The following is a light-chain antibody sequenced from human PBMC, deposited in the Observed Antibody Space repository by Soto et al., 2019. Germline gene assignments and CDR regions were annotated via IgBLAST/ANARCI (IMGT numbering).Light chain of an antibody. CDR2: GAS. Sequence: EIVMTQSPGTLSLSPGDTATLSCRASQSLGSDLAWYQQKPGQAPRLLIFGASARPTGTPARISGSGSGTEFTLTISSLRSEDFAVYFCQQYYNWPRTFGQGTKVDIK. J-gene: IGKJ1*01. CDR1: QSLGSD. V-gene: IGKV3-15*01. CDR3: QQYYNWPRT.